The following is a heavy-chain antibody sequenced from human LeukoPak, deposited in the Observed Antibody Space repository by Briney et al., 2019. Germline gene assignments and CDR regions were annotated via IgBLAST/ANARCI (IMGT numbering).Heavy chain of an antibody. CDR1: GYTFTSYD. D-gene: IGHD6-13*01. J-gene: IGHJ6*02. Sequence: ASVTVSCKASGYTFTSYDINWVRQATGQGLEWMGWMNPNSGNTGYAQKFQGRVTMTRNTSISTAYMELSSLRSEDTAVYYCARGPEYSSSWYYYYYGMDVWGQGTTVTVSS. V-gene: IGHV1-8*01. CDR2: MNPNSGNT. CDR3: ARGPEYSSSWYYYYYGMDV.